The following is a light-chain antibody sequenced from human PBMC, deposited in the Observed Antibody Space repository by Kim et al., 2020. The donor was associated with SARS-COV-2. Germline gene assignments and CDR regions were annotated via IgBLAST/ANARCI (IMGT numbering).Light chain of an antibody. CDR2: DVN. V-gene: IGLV2-11*03. J-gene: IGLJ2*01. Sequence: QSVSISCTGTSSDVGGYNYVSWYQQHPGKAPKLMIYDVNKRPSGVPDRFSGSKSGNTASLTISGLQADYEADYHCCSYVGSSSVVVFGGGTKLTVL. CDR1: SSDVGGYNY. CDR3: CSYVGSSSVVV.